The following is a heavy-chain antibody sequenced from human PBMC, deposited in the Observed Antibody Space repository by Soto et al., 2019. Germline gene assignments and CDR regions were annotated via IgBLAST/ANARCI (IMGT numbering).Heavy chain of an antibody. V-gene: IGHV4-30-4*01. Sequence: QVQLQESGPGLVKPSQTLSLTCTVSGGSISSGDYYWSWIRQPPGKGLEWIGYIYYSGSTYYNPPLKRRVTISVDTSKNQYSLKLSSVTAADTAVYYCARGARLYDFWSGYYRSFDYWGQGTLVTVSS. J-gene: IGHJ4*02. CDR1: GGSISSGDYY. D-gene: IGHD3-3*01. CDR2: IYYSGST. CDR3: ARGARLYDFWSGYYRSFDY.